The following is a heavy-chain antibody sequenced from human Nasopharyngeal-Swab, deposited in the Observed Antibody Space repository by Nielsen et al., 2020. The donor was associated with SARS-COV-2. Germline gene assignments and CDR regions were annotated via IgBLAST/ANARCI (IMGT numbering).Heavy chain of an antibody. J-gene: IGHJ4*02. V-gene: IGHV3-7*03. CDR1: GFNFNTSW. Sequence: GGSLRLSCADSGFNFNTSWMTWVRQAPGKGLAWVANINPDGSEMQYVDSVKGRFTISRDNAENSLYLHMNSLRGDDTAVYYCAHYASAAYWGQGTLVTVSS. CDR2: INPDGSEM. D-gene: IGHD2-2*01. CDR3: AHYASAAY.